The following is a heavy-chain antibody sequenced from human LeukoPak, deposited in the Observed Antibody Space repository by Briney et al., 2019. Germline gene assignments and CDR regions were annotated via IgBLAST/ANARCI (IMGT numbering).Heavy chain of an antibody. J-gene: IGHJ5*02. CDR2: IYYSGST. D-gene: IGHD3-3*01. CDR1: GGSISSGDYY. Sequence: TLSLTCTVSGGSISSGDYYWSWIGQPPGKGLEWIGYIYYSGSTYYNPSLKSRVTISVDTSKNQFSLKLSSVTAADTAVYYCARASTIFGVVSNWFDPWGQGTLVTVSS. CDR3: ARASTIFGVVSNWFDP. V-gene: IGHV4-30-4*01.